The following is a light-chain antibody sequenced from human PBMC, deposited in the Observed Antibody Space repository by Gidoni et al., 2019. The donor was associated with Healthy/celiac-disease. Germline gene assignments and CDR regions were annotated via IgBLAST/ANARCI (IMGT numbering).Light chain of an antibody. CDR2: SNN. Sequence: QSVLTHPPPASGAPAQRVTISCSGSSANIGSNTVNWYQQLPGTAPKLLIYSNNQRPSGVPDRFSGSKSGTSASLAISGLQSEDEADYYCAAWDDSLNGWVFGGGTKLTVL. J-gene: IGLJ3*02. CDR3: AAWDDSLNGWV. V-gene: IGLV1-44*01. CDR1: SANIGSNT.